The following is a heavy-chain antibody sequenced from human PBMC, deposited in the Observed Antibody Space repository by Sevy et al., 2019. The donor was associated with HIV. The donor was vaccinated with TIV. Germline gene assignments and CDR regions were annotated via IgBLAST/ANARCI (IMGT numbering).Heavy chain of an antibody. V-gene: IGHV3-30-3*01. CDR3: ARDPSHSSSSPFDI. Sequence: GGSLRLSCAASGFTFSSYAMHWVRQAPGKGLEWVAVISYDGSNKYYADSVKGRFTISRDNSKNTLYLQMNSLRAEDTAVYYCARDPSHSSSSPFDIWGQGTMVTVSS. CDR1: GFTFSSYA. CDR2: ISYDGSNK. D-gene: IGHD6-13*01. J-gene: IGHJ3*02.